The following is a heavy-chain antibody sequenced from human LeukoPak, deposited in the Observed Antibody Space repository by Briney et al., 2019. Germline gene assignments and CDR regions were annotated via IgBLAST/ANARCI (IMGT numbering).Heavy chain of an antibody. Sequence: PSETLSLTCRVSCGSINNYYWSLLRQPPGEGLELIGYIYYSGSNSDYNPSLNSRATMSVEAPKNQFSLNLRSVTAADTAVYYCARYFSGYNNRWYLDYWGQGTLVTVSS. CDR2: IYYSGSNS. V-gene: IGHV4-59*08. CDR3: ARYFSGYNNRWYLDY. CDR1: CGSINNYY. D-gene: IGHD1-14*01. J-gene: IGHJ4*02.